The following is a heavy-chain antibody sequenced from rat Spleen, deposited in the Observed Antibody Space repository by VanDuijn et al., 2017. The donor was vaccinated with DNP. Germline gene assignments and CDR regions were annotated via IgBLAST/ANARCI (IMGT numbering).Heavy chain of an antibody. CDR2: ITNEGSST. CDR3: ARLLAGRSYYFDY. V-gene: IGHV5-22*01. CDR1: GFTFSHYG. Sequence: EVQLVESGGDLVQPGRSLKLSCAAPGFTFSHYGMHWIRQAPTKGLEWVASITNEGSSTYFGDSVKGRFTISRDNAKSTLYLQMNSLRSEDTATYYCARLLAGRSYYFDYWGQGVMVTVSS. D-gene: IGHD1-4*01. J-gene: IGHJ2*01.